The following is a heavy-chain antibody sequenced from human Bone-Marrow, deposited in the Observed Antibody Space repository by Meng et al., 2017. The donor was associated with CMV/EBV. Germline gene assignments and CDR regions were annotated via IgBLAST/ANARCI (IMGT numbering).Heavy chain of an antibody. Sequence: GSLRLSCAVYDGSFSGYYWGWIRQPPGKGLEWIGSIYYSGSTYYNLSLKSRVTISVDTSKNQFSLKLNSVTAADTAVYYCARGTPMGNFDYWGQGTLVTVSS. CDR3: ARGTPMGNFDY. CDR2: IYYSGST. D-gene: IGHD1-26*01. V-gene: IGHV4-34*01. CDR1: DGSFSGYY. J-gene: IGHJ4*02.